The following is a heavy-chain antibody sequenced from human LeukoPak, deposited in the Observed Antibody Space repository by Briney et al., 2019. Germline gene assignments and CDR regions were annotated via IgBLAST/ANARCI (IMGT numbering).Heavy chain of an antibody. Sequence: SETLSLTCTVSGGSISSSSYYWGWIRQPPGKGLEWIGYIYYSGSTNYNPSLKSRVTISVDTSKNQFSLKLTSVTAADTAVYYCARGNSGSYSQFDYWGQGTLVTVSS. V-gene: IGHV4-61*05. D-gene: IGHD1-26*01. J-gene: IGHJ4*02. CDR2: IYYSGST. CDR1: GGSISSSSYY. CDR3: ARGNSGSYSQFDY.